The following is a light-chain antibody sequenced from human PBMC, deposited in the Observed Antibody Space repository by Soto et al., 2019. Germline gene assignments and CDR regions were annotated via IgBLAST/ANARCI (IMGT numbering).Light chain of an antibody. CDR2: DAS. CDR1: QSVSHA. Sequence: EVVLTQSPATLYLSPGDRDTLACMASQSVSHALAWYQQKPGQAPRLLIHDASSRATGIPARFSGSGSETDFTLTISSLEPEDFAVYYCQQRGSWPPSITFGQETRLEIK. V-gene: IGKV3-11*01. J-gene: IGKJ5*01. CDR3: QQRGSWPPSIT.